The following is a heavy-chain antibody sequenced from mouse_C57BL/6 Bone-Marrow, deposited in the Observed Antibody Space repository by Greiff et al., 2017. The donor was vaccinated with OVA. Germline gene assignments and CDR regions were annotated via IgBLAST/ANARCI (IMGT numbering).Heavy chain of an antibody. Sequence: QVQLQQPGAELVKPGASVKMSCKASGYTFTSYWITWVKQRPGQGLEWIGDLYPGSGSTNYNEKFKSKATLTVDTSSSTAYMQLSSLTSEDSAVYYCAREKDSNHGDYWGQGTSVTVSS. D-gene: IGHD2-5*01. CDR3: AREKDSNHGDY. J-gene: IGHJ4*01. V-gene: IGHV1-55*01. CDR2: LYPGSGST. CDR1: GYTFTSYW.